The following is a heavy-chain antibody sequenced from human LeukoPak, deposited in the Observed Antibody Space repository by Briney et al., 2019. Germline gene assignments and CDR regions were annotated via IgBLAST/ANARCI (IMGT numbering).Heavy chain of an antibody. CDR1: GFTFRNYG. Sequence: GRSLRLSCAASGFTFRNYGMHWVRQASGKGLEWVAVIWFDGSNKYYADSVKGRFTISRDNSKNTLYLQMNSLRAEDTAVYYCARGSGSFSGGFDYWGQGTLVTVSS. J-gene: IGHJ4*02. V-gene: IGHV3-33*01. CDR2: IWFDGSNK. D-gene: IGHD1-26*01. CDR3: ARGSGSFSGGFDY.